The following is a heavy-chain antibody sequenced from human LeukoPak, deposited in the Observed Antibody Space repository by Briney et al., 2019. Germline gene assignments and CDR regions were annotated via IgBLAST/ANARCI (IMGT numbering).Heavy chain of an antibody. J-gene: IGHJ4*02. V-gene: IGHV3-23*01. CDR3: AKGEYGDYEFDY. CDR1: GFTFSSYA. D-gene: IGHD4-17*01. Sequence: GGSLRLSCAASGFTFSSYAMSWVRQAPGKGLEWVSAISGSGGSTYHADSVKGRFTISRDNSKNTLYLQMNSLRAEDTAVYYCAKGEYGDYEFDYWGQGTLVTVSS. CDR2: ISGSGGST.